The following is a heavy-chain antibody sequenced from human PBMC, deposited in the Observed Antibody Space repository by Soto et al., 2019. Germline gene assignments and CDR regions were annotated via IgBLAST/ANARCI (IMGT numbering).Heavy chain of an antibody. V-gene: IGHV3-48*02. Sequence: EVQLVESGGGLVQPGGSLRLSCVASGFTFSTDTMNWVRQAPGKGLEWVAHISTSGATRYYADSEKGRFTISRDNAKTSLYLQMDSLRNEDTAVYYGARFFGSGFDYWGQGTLVTVSS. CDR1: GFTFSTDT. J-gene: IGHJ4*02. CDR3: ARFFGSGFDY. CDR2: ISTSGATR. D-gene: IGHD6-19*01.